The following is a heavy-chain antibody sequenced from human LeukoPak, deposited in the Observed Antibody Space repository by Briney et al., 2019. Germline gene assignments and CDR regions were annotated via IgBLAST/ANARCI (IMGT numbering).Heavy chain of an antibody. D-gene: IGHD3-9*01. CDR2: IYYSGST. Sequence: SETLSLTCTVSGGSISSSSYYWGWIRQPPGKGLEWIGYIYYSGSTNYNPSLKSRVTISVDTSKNQFSLKLSSVTAADTAVYYCARGRLHYDILTGYQFFDYWGQGTLVTVSS. V-gene: IGHV4-61*05. CDR1: GGSISSSSYY. CDR3: ARGRLHYDILTGYQFFDY. J-gene: IGHJ4*02.